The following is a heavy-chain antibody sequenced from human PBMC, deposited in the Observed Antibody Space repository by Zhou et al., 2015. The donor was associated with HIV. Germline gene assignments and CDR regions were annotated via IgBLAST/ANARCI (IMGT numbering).Heavy chain of an antibody. CDR2: IIPIFGPV. CDR3: ARAEAPDPAFDY. V-gene: IGHV1-69*06. J-gene: IGHJ4*02. Sequence: QVQLVQSGAELKTPGSSLKVSCNASGGTVNRFAINWVRQAPGQGLEWMGGIIPIFGPVNYAQKFQGRLTISADRSTNTAYMELRSLRSEDTAVYYCARAEAPDPAFDYWGQGTLVTVSS. CDR1: GGTVNRFA.